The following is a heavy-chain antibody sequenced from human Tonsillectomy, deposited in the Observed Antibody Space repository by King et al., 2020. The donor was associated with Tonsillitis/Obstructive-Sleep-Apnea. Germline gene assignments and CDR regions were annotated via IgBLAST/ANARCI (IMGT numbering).Heavy chain of an antibody. Sequence: HVQLQESGPGLVKPSETLSLTCTVSGGSISSYYWSWIRQPPGKGLEWIGYIYYSGSTNYNPSLKSRVTISVDTSKNQFSLKLSSVTAADTAVYYCAGGPKRGVVISSYYYYMDVWGKGTTVTVSS. CDR2: IYYSGST. CDR3: AGGPKRGVVISSYYYYMDV. V-gene: IGHV4-59*01. J-gene: IGHJ6*03. CDR1: GGSISSYY. D-gene: IGHD3-3*01.